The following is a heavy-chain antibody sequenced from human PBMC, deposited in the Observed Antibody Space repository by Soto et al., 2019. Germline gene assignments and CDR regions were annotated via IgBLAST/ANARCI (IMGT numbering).Heavy chain of an antibody. CDR1: GYTFTSYG. Sequence: ASVKVSCKASGYTFTSYGISWVRQAPGQGLEWMGWISAYNGNTNYAQKLQGRVTMATDTSTTTAYMELRSLRSDDTAVYYCARAPNTYSSSSFDSWGQGTQVTVSS. D-gene: IGHD6-6*01. CDR2: ISAYNGNT. CDR3: ARAPNTYSSSSFDS. J-gene: IGHJ4*02. V-gene: IGHV1-18*01.